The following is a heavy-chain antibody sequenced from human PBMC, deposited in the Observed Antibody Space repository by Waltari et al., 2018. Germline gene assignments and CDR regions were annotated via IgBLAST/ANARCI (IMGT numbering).Heavy chain of an antibody. CDR2: ISYDGSNK. D-gene: IGHD3-3*01. J-gene: IGHJ4*02. Sequence: QVQLVESGGGVVQPGRSLRLSCAASGFTFSSYGMHWVRQAPGKGLEWVAVISYDGSNKYYADSVKGRFTISRDNSKNTLYLQMNSLRAEDTAVYYCAKDRPPLRFLEWTSYFDYWGQGTLVTVSS. V-gene: IGHV3-30*18. CDR3: AKDRPPLRFLEWTSYFDY. CDR1: GFTFSSYG.